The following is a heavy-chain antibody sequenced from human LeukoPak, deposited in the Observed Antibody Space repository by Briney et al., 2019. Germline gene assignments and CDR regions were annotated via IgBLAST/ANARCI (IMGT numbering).Heavy chain of an antibody. V-gene: IGHV4-59*08. J-gene: IGHJ4*02. Sequence: SETLARTCTDSGGSINHYYWSWIRPPPGKGLEWIGYIYFNGNTQHSPSLKRRVTILVGTGENQVSLRLTSVTAADTAVYYGARAVGAMTDFDYWGQGTLVTVSS. CDR3: ARAVGAMTDFDY. CDR1: GGSINHYY. CDR2: IYFNGNT. D-gene: IGHD3-16*01.